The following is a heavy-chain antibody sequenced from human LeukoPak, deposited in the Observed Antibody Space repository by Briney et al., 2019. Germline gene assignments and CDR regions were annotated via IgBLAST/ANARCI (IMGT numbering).Heavy chain of an antibody. CDR2: IIPIFGTA. V-gene: IGHV1-69*05. CDR3: AREDYDSSGYYPY. D-gene: IGHD3-22*01. Sequence: ASVKVSCKASGGTFSSYAIGWVRQAPGRGLEWMGGIIPIFGTANYAQKFQGRVTITTDESTSTAYMELSSLRSEDTAVYYCAREDYDSSGYYPYWGQGTLVTVSS. CDR1: GGTFSSYA. J-gene: IGHJ4*02.